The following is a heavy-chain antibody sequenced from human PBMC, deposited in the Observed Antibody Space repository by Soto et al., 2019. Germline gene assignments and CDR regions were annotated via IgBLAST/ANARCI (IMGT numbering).Heavy chain of an antibody. CDR3: ARGVRDAYTWFHP. V-gene: IGHV3-7*01. CDR1: GFTFSEYW. D-gene: IGHD2-21*01. J-gene: IGHJ5*02. Sequence: EAQLVESGGGLVQPGGSLRVSCAVSGFTFSEYWMSWVRQAPGKGLEWVAKIKQDRSEKDYVDSVKGRFTISRDNANNSLYLHMYHLTVEHTAIYYCARGVRDAYTWFHPWGQGTLVTVSS. CDR2: IKQDRSEK.